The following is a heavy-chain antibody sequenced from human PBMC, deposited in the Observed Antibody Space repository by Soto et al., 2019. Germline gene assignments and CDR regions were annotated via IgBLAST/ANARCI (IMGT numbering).Heavy chain of an antibody. D-gene: IGHD2-21*02. CDR1: GGSIRSYY. CDR2: IYDSGST. CDR3: ARAPPAYCAGDCYPENFAR. V-gene: IGHV4-59*01. J-gene: IGHJ2*01. Sequence: QVQLQESGPGLVKPSETLSLTCTVSGGSIRSYYWSWIRQPPGKGRECIGYIYDSGSTNYNPALKSRVAISVDTSQTQFSLKLTSVTAADTSVYYCARAPPAYCAGDCYPENFARWGRGTLVTVSS.